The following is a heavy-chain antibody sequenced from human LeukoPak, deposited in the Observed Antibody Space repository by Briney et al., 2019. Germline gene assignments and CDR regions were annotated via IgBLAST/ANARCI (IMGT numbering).Heavy chain of an antibody. Sequence: SETLSLTCAVYGGSFSGYYWSWIRQPPGKGLEWIGEINHSGSTNYNPSLKSRVTISVDTSKNRFSLKLSSVTAADTAVYYCAGGQGVNYFDYWGQGTLVTVSS. CDR3: AGGQGVNYFDY. J-gene: IGHJ4*02. CDR1: GGSFSGYY. V-gene: IGHV4-34*01. D-gene: IGHD2-21*01. CDR2: INHSGST.